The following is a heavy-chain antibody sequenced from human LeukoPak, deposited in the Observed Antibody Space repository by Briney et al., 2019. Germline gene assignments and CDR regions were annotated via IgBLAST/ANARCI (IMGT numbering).Heavy chain of an antibody. V-gene: IGHV3-7*01. J-gene: IGHJ4*02. D-gene: IGHD5-12*01. CDR3: ARDKGSGYDWVDY. Sequence: PGGSLRLSCAASEFSFSDSWMTWVRKAPGKGLEWVASIKYDGREIQYVDSVKGRFTISRDNAKRSLYLEMTSLRVEDTAVFYCARDKGSGYDWVDYWGQGTLVTVSS. CDR1: EFSFSDSW. CDR2: IKYDGREI.